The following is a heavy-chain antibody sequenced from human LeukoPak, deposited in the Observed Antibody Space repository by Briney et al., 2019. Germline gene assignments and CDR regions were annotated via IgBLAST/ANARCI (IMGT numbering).Heavy chain of an antibody. CDR2: INPSGGST. CDR3: ARTYYYDSSGYYDDAFDI. Sequence: ASVKVSCKASGYTFTSYYMHWVRQAPGQGLEWMGIINPSGGSTSYAQKFQGRVTMTRDMSTSTVYMELSSLRSEDTAVHYCARTYYYDSSGYYDDAFDIWGQGTMVTVSS. J-gene: IGHJ3*02. CDR1: GYTFTSYY. D-gene: IGHD3-22*01. V-gene: IGHV1-46*01.